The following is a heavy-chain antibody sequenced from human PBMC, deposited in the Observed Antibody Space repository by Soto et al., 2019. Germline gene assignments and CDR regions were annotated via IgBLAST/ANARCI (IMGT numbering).Heavy chain of an antibody. J-gene: IGHJ4*02. Sequence: QVPLVQSGAAVKKPGASVRVSCKSSGYTFTDYGITWVRQAPAQGLEWMGWINTYKRNINYAQRLQGRVTMTTDTSTSTAYMELRSLTSDDTAVYYCARERGGDKHFDNWGQGALVTVSS. CDR3: ARERGGDKHFDN. CDR1: GYTFTDYG. D-gene: IGHD3-10*01. CDR2: INTYKRNI. V-gene: IGHV1-18*01.